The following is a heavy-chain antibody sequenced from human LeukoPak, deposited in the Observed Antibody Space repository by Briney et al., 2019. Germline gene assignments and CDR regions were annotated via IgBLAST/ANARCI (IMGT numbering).Heavy chain of an antibody. D-gene: IGHD5-18*01. CDR3: ARFRDTAMGPYYYYYMDV. CDR1: GFTFSTYW. Sequence: PGGSLRLSCAASGFTFSTYWMRWVRQAPGKGLVWVSRISYDGSSATYADSVKGRFTISRDNAKNTLFLHMNSLRADDTAVYYCARFRDTAMGPYYYYYMDVWGKGTTVTVSS. J-gene: IGHJ6*03. V-gene: IGHV3-74*01. CDR2: ISYDGSSA.